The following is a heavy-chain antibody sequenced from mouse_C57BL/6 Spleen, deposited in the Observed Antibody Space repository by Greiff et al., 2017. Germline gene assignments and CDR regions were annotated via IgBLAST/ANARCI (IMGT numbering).Heavy chain of an antibody. Sequence: QLQQSGPELVKPGASVKISCKASGYAFSSSWMNWVKQRPGKGLEWIGRIYPGDGDTNYNGKFKGKATLTADKSSSTAYMQLSSLTSEDSAVYFCARYGSSYFDYWGQGTTLTVSS. CDR3: ARYGSSYFDY. J-gene: IGHJ2*01. D-gene: IGHD1-1*01. CDR2: IYPGDGDT. V-gene: IGHV1-82*01. CDR1: GYAFSSSW.